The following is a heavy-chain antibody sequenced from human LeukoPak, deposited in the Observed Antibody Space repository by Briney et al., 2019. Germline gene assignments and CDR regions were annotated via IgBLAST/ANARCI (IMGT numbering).Heavy chain of an antibody. CDR2: IYYSGST. V-gene: IGHV4-61*10. Sequence: SETLSLTCTVAGGSISSGSYYWSWIRQPAGKGLEWIGYIYYSGSTNYNPSPNSRVTVSVDTSKNQFSLKLSSVTAADTAVYYCARSAEMATIRFDYWGQGTLVTVSS. J-gene: IGHJ4*02. CDR1: GGSISSGSYY. CDR3: ARSAEMATIRFDY. D-gene: IGHD5-24*01.